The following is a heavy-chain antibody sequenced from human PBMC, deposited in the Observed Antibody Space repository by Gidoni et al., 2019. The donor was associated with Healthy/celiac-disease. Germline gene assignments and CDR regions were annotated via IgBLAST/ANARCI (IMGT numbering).Heavy chain of an antibody. J-gene: IGHJ4*02. Sequence: EVQLLESGGGLVQPGGSLRLSGAASGFTVSRDAMSWVRQAPGKGLGWVSAIRGSGGIPYSADSVKGRFTISRDHSKNTLSLQMNSLRAEDTTVYYCAKDLQSIMITFGGVIVWGQGTLVTVSS. CDR2: IRGSGGIP. V-gene: IGHV3-23*01. D-gene: IGHD3-16*02. CDR3: AKDLQSIMITFGGVIV. CDR1: GFTVSRDA.